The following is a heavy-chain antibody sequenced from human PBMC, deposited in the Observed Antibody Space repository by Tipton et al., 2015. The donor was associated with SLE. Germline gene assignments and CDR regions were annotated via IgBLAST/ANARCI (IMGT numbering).Heavy chain of an antibody. CDR3: AKGRAAAGADAFDI. CDR1: GFTFDDYA. Sequence: VQLVQSGGGLVQPGRSLRLSCAASGFTFDDYAMHWVRQAPGKGLEWVSGISWNSGSIGYADSVKGRFTISRDNAKNSLYLQMNSLRAEDTALYYCAKGRAAAGADAFDIWGQGTMVTVSS. D-gene: IGHD6-13*01. V-gene: IGHV3-9*01. J-gene: IGHJ3*02. CDR2: ISWNSGSI.